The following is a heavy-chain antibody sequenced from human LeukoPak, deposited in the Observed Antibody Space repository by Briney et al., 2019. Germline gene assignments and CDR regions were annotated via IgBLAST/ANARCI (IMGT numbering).Heavy chain of an antibody. CDR3: ARDTDSSGYYYAFDI. CDR1: GFTFSSYS. J-gene: IGHJ3*02. D-gene: IGHD3-22*01. CDR2: ISSSSSYI. V-gene: IGHV3-21*01. Sequence: GGSLRLSCAASGFTFSSYSMNWVRQAPGKGLEWVSSISSSSSYIYYTDSVKGRFTISRDKAKNSLYLQMNSLRAEDTAVYYCARDTDSSGYYYAFDIWGQGTMVTVSS.